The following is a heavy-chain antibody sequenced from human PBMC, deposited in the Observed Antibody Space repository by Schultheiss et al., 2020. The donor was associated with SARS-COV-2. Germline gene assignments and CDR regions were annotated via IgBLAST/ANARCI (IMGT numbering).Heavy chain of an antibody. Sequence: GGSLRLSCAASGFTFSSYAMSWVRQAPGKGLEWVSGISWNSGSIGYADSVKGRFTISRDNSKNTLYLQMNSLRAEDTAVYYCAKDLLSTWDYWGQGTLVTVSS. V-gene: IGHV3-23*01. CDR1: GFTFSSYA. D-gene: IGHD3-16*01. CDR2: ISWNSGSI. CDR3: AKDLLSTWDY. J-gene: IGHJ4*02.